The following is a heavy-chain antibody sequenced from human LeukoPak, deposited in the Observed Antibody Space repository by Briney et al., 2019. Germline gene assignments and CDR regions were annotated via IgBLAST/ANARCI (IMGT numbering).Heavy chain of an antibody. V-gene: IGHV4-39*01. CDR3: ARCFRPTATTLGWFDP. CDR1: GGSISSSSYY. J-gene: IGHJ5*02. Sequence: PSETLSLTCTVSGGSISSSSYYWGWIRQPPGKGLEWIGSIYYSGSTYYNPSLKSRVTISVDTSKNQFSLKLSSVTAADTAVYYCARCFRPTATTLGWFDPWGQGTLVTVSS. CDR2: IYYSGST. D-gene: IGHD4-17*01.